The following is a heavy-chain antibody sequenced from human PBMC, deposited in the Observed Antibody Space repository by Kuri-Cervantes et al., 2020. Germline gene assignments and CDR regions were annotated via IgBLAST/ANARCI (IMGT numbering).Heavy chain of an antibody. CDR1: GYTFTSYD. J-gene: IGHJ6*03. D-gene: IGHD6-13*01. V-gene: IGHV1-8*02. CDR3: AGPAAGRDYYYYMDV. CDR2: MNPNSDNT. Sequence: ASVKVSCKASGYTFTSYDINWVRQAAGQGLEWMGWMNPNSDNTGYAQKFQGRVTMTKNTSIHTAYMELNSLRSEDTAVYYCAGPAAGRDYYYYMDVWGKGTTVTVSS.